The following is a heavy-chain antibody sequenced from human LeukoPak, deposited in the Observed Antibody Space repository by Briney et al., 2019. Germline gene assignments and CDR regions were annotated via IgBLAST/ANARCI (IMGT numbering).Heavy chain of an antibody. CDR3: AKDSRSSWYSGTNRKNWFDR. J-gene: IGHJ5*02. Sequence: GGSLRLSCAASGFTFGDYAMHWVRQAPGKGLEWVSGISWSSTSIDYADSVKGRFTISRDNAKNSLYLQMNSLRAEDTAVYYCAKDSRSSWYSGTNRKNWFDRWGQGTLVTVSS. V-gene: IGHV3-9*01. CDR1: GFTFGDYA. D-gene: IGHD6-13*01. CDR2: ISWSSTSI.